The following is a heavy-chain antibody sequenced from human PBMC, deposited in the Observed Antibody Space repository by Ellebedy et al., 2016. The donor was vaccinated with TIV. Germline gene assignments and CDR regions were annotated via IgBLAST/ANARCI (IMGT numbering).Heavy chain of an antibody. V-gene: IGHV3-11*01. CDR3: ARLGVIAAAGASDY. CDR2: ISYSGDLM. CDR1: GFTFSGYY. J-gene: IGHJ4*02. D-gene: IGHD6-13*01. Sequence: GESLKISCAASGFTFSGYYMSWFRQAPGKGPEWVSYISYSGDLMYYADSVKGRFTTSRDNAENSLHLQMNSLRAEDTAVYYCARLGVIAAAGASDYWGQGTLVIVSS.